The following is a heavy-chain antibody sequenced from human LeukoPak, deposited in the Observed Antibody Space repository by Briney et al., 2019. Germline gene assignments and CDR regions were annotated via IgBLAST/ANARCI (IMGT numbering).Heavy chain of an antibody. V-gene: IGHV4-34*01. D-gene: IGHD6-6*01. J-gene: IGHJ6*03. CDR1: GGSFSGYY. Sequence: SETLSLTCAVYGGSFSGYYWSWIRQPPGKGLEWIGSFYHSGITYYNPSLKSRVTISVDTSKNQFSLKLSSVTAADTAVYYCARETSSSGDYYYYMDVWGKGTTVTVSS. CDR2: FYHSGIT. CDR3: ARETSSSGDYYYYMDV.